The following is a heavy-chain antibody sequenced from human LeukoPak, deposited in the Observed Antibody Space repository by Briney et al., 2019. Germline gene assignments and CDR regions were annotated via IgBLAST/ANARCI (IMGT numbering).Heavy chain of an antibody. V-gene: IGHV1-69-2*01. J-gene: IGHJ5*02. D-gene: IGHD1-26*01. CDR2: VDPQNNRK. Sequence: ASVKVSCKASGYTFIDYYIHWVHQAPGKGLEWIGRVDPQNNRKKYAEKFQGRVTIAADTSTGTAYMELSSLTSEDTGVYYCFANSGSYQGWFDPWGQGTLVTVSS. CDR3: FANSGSYQGWFDP. CDR1: GYTFIDYY.